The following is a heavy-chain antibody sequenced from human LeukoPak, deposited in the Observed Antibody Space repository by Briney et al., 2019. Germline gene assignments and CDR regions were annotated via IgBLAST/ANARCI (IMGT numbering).Heavy chain of an antibody. CDR2: IYYSGST. D-gene: IGHD4-11*01. J-gene: IGHJ4*02. CDR1: GGSISSSSYY. V-gene: IGHV4-39*07. Sequence: PSETLCLTCTVSGGSISSSSYYWGWIRQPPGKGLEWIGSIYYSGSTYYNPSLKSRVTISVDTSKNQFSLKLSSVTAADTAVYYCARTSLDDYSNYPYDYWGQGTLVTVSS. CDR3: ARTSLDDYSNYPYDY.